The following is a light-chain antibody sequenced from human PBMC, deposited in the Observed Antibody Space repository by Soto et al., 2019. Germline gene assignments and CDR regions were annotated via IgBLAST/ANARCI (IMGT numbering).Light chain of an antibody. V-gene: IGKV3-11*01. Sequence: EIVLTQSPATLSLSPEERATLSCRASQSVSSYLAWYQQKPGQAPRLLIYDASNRATGIPARFSGSASGTGFTLTISSLEPEDFAVYYCQQRSNWPPATFGQGTRLEIK. J-gene: IGKJ5*01. CDR1: QSVSSY. CDR2: DAS. CDR3: QQRSNWPPAT.